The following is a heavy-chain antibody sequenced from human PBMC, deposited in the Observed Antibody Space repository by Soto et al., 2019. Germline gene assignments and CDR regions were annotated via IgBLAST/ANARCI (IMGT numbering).Heavy chain of an antibody. CDR1: GFTFSSYA. V-gene: IGHV3-23*01. D-gene: IGHD4-17*01. J-gene: IGHJ5*02. Sequence: SLRLSCAASGFTFSSYAMSWVRQSPVKGLELVSAISGSGGSTYYADSVKGRFTISRDNSKNTLYLQMNSLRAEDTAVYYCAKAYGAQRRNWLAPRGQGTRVTV. CDR3: AKAYGAQRRNWLAP. CDR2: ISGSGGST.